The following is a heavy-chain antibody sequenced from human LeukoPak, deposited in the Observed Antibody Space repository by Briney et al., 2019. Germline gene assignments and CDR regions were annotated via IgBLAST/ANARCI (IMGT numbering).Heavy chain of an antibody. CDR2: IYTSGST. CDR1: GGSISSNSYY. Sequence: PSDTLSLTCTVSGGSISSNSYYWSWLPQPAGKGLEWIGRIYTSGSTNYNPSHKSRVTISVDTSKNQFSLKLSSVTAADTAVYYCARDAYQLLSCWFDPWGQGTLVTVSS. J-gene: IGHJ5*02. D-gene: IGHD2-2*01. V-gene: IGHV4-61*02. CDR3: ARDAYQLLSCWFDP.